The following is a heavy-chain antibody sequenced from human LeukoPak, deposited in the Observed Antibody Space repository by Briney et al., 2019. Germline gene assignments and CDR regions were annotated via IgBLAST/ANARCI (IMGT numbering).Heavy chain of an antibody. CDR3: ARARYDSSGQTYFDY. V-gene: IGHV4-4*07. D-gene: IGHD3-22*01. Sequence: PSETLSLTCTVSGGSISGYYWSWIRQPAGKGLEWIGRIYTSGSTNYNPSLKSRVTMSVDTSKNQFSLKLSSVTAADTAMYCCARARYDSSGQTYFDYWGQGTLVTVSS. CDR1: GGSISGYY. J-gene: IGHJ4*02. CDR2: IYTSGST.